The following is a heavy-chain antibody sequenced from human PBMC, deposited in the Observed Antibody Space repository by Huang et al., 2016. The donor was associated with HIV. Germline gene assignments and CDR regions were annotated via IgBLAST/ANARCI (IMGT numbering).Heavy chain of an antibody. CDR3: ARVQGGDYRRGVDAFDI. CDR2: IYHSGST. V-gene: IGHV4-30-2*01. J-gene: IGHJ3*02. Sequence: QLQLQESGSGLVKPSQTLSLTCAVSGGSISSGGYSWSWIRQPPGKGLEWIGYIYHSGSTYYNPSLKSRVTISVDRSKNQFSLKLSSVTAADTAVYYWARVQGGDYRRGVDAFDIWGQGTMVTVSS. D-gene: IGHD4-17*01. CDR1: GGSISSGGYS.